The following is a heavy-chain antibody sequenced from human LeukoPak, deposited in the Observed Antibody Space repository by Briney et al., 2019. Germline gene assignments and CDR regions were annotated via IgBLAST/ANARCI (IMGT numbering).Heavy chain of an antibody. CDR1: EFTFSVYG. Sequence: GGSLRLSCVASEFTFSVYGMSWVRQAPGTGLEWVSSITGSGGSIHYKESVRGRFTISRDNSENSIFLQMNNPRAEDTGVYYCARFVANWNPGGMDVWGQGTTVIVSS. CDR3: ARFVANWNPGGMDV. J-gene: IGHJ6*02. CDR2: ITGSGGSI. D-gene: IGHD1-20*01. V-gene: IGHV3-21*01.